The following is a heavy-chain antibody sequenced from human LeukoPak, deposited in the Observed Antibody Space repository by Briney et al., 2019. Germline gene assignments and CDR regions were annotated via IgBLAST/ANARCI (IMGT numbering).Heavy chain of an antibody. Sequence: KPSETLSLTCAVYGGSLSGYYGSSIRQPPGKGLEWIGEINHSGSTNYNPSLKSRVTISVDTSKNQFSLKLSSVTAAATAVYYCARVARGGDLVVGPYNWFDPWGQGTLVTVSS. CDR2: INHSGST. CDR1: GGSLSGYY. J-gene: IGHJ5*02. D-gene: IGHD2-21*02. CDR3: ARVARGGDLVVGPYNWFDP. V-gene: IGHV4-34*01.